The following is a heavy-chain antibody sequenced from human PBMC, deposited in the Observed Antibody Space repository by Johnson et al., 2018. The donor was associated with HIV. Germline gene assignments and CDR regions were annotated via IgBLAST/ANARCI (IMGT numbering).Heavy chain of an antibody. CDR2: SRNKANSYTT. Sequence: MLLVESGGDLVQPGGSLRLSCAASGFTFSDHYMDWVRQAPGKGLEWVGRSRNKANSYTTEYAASVKGRFTISRDDSKNSLYLQMNSLKTEDTAVYYCTRVSFGEGAFDIWGHGTMVTVSS. V-gene: IGHV3-72*01. CDR3: TRVSFGEGAFDI. J-gene: IGHJ3*02. CDR1: GFTFSDHY. D-gene: IGHD3-10*01.